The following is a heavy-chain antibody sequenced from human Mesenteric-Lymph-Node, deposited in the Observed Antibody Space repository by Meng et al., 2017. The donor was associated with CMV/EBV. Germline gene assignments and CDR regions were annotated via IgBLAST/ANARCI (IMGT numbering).Heavy chain of an antibody. Sequence: SETLSLTCTVSGVSVRSNDSYWAWTRQAPGTGLEWIGSVHYSGAAYYNPSLKSRISIPVDRVQNHFSLQLRSATAADTAVYYCARVGIGYNSYFDFWGQGTLVTVSS. CDR3: ARVGIGYNSYFDF. D-gene: IGHD5-24*01. J-gene: IGHJ4*02. V-gene: IGHV4-39*07. CDR2: VHYSGAA. CDR1: GVSVRSNDSY.